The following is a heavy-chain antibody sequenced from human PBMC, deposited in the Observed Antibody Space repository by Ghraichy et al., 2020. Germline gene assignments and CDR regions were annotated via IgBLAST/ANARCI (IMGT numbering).Heavy chain of an antibody. V-gene: IGHV3-30*02. J-gene: IGHJ4*02. CDR2: IIFDGSNK. CDR1: GFTFSSYG. D-gene: IGHD5-12*01. CDR3: AKVRVFGGYDPWDC. Sequence: GGSLRLSCAASGFTFSSYGMHWVRQSPGKGLEWVANIIFDGSNKFYADSVKGRFTISRDNSKNILNLQMDGLRVEDTAVYYCAKVRVFGGYDPWDCWGQGALVT.